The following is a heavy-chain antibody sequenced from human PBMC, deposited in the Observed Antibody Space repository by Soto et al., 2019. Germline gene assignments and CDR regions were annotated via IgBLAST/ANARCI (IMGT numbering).Heavy chain of an antibody. CDR2: IYYSGGT. CDR1: GGSISSGGYY. D-gene: IGHD6-6*01. V-gene: IGHV4-31*03. Sequence: QVQLQESGPGLVKPSQTLSLTCTVSGGSISSGGYYWSWICQHPGKGLELIGYIYYSGGTYYNPSLRRRVTISVDTSKNQFSLELGSVTAADTAVYYCASYAQLDRQTGEYFQHWGQGTLVTVSS. J-gene: IGHJ1*01. CDR3: ASYAQLDRQTGEYFQH.